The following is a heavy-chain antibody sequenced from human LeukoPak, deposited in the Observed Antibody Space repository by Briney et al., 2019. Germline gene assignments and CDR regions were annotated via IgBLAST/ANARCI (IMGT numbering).Heavy chain of an antibody. V-gene: IGHV4-31*03. D-gene: IGHD6-13*01. J-gene: IGHJ4*02. CDR2: IYYSGST. Sequence: PSETLSLTCTVSGGSISSGGYSWSWIRQHPGKGLEWIGYIYYSGSTYYNPSLKSRVTISVDTSKNQFSLKLSSVTAADTAVYYCAREAAAAGCYDYWGQGTLVTVSS. CDR3: AREAAAAGCYDY. CDR1: GGSISSGGYS.